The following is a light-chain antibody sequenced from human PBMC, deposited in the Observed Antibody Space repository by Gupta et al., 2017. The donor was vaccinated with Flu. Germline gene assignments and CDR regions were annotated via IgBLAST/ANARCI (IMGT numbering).Light chain of an antibody. Sequence: DIQMTQSPSSVSASVGDRVTVTCRASQVIYSQLGWYQQKPGKAPKLLIYPASTLQSGVPSRFSGGAFETDFTLTITSLQPEDAAIYYCQQAYSFPLTFGGGSKVEIK. V-gene: IGKV1-12*01. CDR2: PAS. J-gene: IGKJ4*01. CDR3: QQAYSFPLT. CDR1: QVIYSQ.